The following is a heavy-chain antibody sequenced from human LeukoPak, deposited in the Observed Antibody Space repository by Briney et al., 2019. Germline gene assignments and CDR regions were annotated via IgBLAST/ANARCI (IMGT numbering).Heavy chain of an antibody. CDR3: ARVYYDILTGYFPYYYYGMDV. Sequence: ASVKVSCKASGYTFTGYYMHWVRQAPGQGLEWMGWINPNSGGKNDAQRFQGRVTMTRDTSISTAYMELSRLRSDDTAVYYCARVYYDILTGYFPYYYYGMDVWGQGTTVTVSS. CDR2: INPNSGGK. CDR1: GYTFTGYY. D-gene: IGHD3-9*01. J-gene: IGHJ6*02. V-gene: IGHV1-2*02.